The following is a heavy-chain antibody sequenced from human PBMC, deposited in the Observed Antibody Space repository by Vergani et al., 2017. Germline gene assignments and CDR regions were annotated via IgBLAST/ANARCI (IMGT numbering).Heavy chain of an antibody. CDR2: IIPIFGIA. V-gene: IGHV1-69*17. Sequence: QVQLVQSGAEVKKPGSSVKVSCKASGGTFSSYAISWVRQAPGQGLEWMGGIIPIFGIANYAQKFQGRVTITADKSTSTAYMELSSLRSEDKAVYYCAMVPNSSSPGMGAFDVWGQGTMVTVSS. CDR3: AMVPNSSSPGMGAFDV. J-gene: IGHJ3*01. CDR1: GGTFSSYA. D-gene: IGHD6-6*01.